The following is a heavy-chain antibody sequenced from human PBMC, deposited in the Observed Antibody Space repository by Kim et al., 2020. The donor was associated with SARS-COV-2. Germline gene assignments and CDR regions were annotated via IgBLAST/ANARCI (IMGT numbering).Heavy chain of an antibody. D-gene: IGHD3-3*01. J-gene: IGHJ4*02. CDR1: GYAFINYA. V-gene: IGHV7-4-1*02. CDR3: ATEGAAIGFFGSYFDL. CDR2: INTNTGKP. Sequence: ASVKVSCKASGYAFINYAMNWVRQAPGQGLEWIGWINTNTGKPTYAQGFTGRLVFSLDTSVNTAYLQINSLKAEDTAVYYCATEGAAIGFFGSYFDLWGQGTLVTVSS.